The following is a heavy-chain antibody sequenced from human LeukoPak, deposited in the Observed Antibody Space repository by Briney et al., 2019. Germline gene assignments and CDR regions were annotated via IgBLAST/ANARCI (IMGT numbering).Heavy chain of an antibody. CDR3: ARYRCSSTSCFVDY. CDR2: ISSNGGST. V-gene: IGHV3-64*01. D-gene: IGHD2-2*01. CDR1: GFTFSSYA. J-gene: IGHJ4*02. Sequence: GGSLRLSCAASGFTFSSYAMYWVRQAPGKGLEYVSAISSNGGSTYYANSVEGRFTISRDNSKNTLYLQMGSLRAEDMAVYYCARYRCSSTSCFVDYWGQGTLVTVSS.